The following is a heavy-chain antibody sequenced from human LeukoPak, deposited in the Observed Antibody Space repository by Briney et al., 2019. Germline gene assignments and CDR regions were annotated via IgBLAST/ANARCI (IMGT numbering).Heavy chain of an antibody. J-gene: IGHJ3*02. CDR3: ARHMTYSGSRADAFDI. CDR1: GYNFTKFW. CDR2: IFPGDSDT. Sequence: GESLKISCKGSGYNFTKFWLGWVRQMPGKGLEWMGIIFPGDSDTRYSPSFQGQVTISADKSITTAYLQWSSLKASDTAMYYCARHMTYSGSRADAFDIWGQGTMVTVSS. V-gene: IGHV5-51*01. D-gene: IGHD1-26*01.